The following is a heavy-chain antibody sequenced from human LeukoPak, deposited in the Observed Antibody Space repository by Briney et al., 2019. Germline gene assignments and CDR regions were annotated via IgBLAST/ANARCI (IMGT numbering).Heavy chain of an antibody. Sequence: AGGSLRLSCAASGFTVSSNYMSWVRQAPGKGLEWVSVIYSGGSTYYADSVKGRFTISRDNSKNTLYLQMNSLRAEDTAVYYCAKDGLRFLEWLWGYYFDYWGQGTLVTVSS. V-gene: IGHV3-66*02. CDR2: IYSGGST. D-gene: IGHD3-3*01. CDR3: AKDGLRFLEWLWGYYFDY. CDR1: GFTVSSNY. J-gene: IGHJ4*02.